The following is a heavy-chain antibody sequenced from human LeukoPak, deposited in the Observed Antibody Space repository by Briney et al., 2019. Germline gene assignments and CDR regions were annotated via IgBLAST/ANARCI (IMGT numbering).Heavy chain of an antibody. V-gene: IGHV3-23*01. CDR3: AKDLRRDILTGYSDY. Sequence: GGSLRLSCAASGFTFSGYGMSWVRQAPGKGLEWVSGISDSGGSTNYADSVKGRFTISRDNSKNTLYLQLNSLRAEDTAVYYCAKDLRRDILTGYSDYWGQGTLVTVSS. CDR2: ISDSGGST. CDR1: GFTFSGYG. J-gene: IGHJ4*02. D-gene: IGHD3-9*01.